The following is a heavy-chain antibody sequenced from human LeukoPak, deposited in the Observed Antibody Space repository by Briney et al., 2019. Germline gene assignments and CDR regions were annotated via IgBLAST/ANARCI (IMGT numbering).Heavy chain of an antibody. CDR3: ARDRAGYCSGGSCYSNWFDP. V-gene: IGHV1-69*13. J-gene: IGHJ5*02. CDR1: GGTFSSYA. Sequence: SVKVSCKASGGTFSSYAISWVRQAPGQGLEWMGGIIPIFGTANYAQKFQGRVTITADESTSTAYMELSSLRSEDTAVYYCARDRAGYCSGGSCYSNWFDPWGQGTPVTVSS. D-gene: IGHD2-15*01. CDR2: IIPIFGTA.